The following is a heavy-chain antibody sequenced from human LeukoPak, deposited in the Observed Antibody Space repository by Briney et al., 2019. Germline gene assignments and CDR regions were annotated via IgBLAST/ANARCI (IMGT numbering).Heavy chain of an antibody. D-gene: IGHD5-24*01. CDR2: INHSGTT. CDR3: ARRDGYYYYYAMDV. Sequence: SETLSLTCAVYGGSFSGYQWSWIRQPPGKGLEWIGEINHSGTTNYNPSLKSRVTISVDTSKSQFSLKLSFVTAADTAVYYCARRDGYYYYYAMDVWGQGTTVTVSS. CDR1: GGSFSGYQ. V-gene: IGHV4-34*01. J-gene: IGHJ6*02.